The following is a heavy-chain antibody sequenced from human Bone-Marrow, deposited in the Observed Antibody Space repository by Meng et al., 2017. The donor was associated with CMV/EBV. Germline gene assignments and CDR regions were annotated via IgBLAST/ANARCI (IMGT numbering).Heavy chain of an antibody. Sequence: SVKVSCKASGGTFSSYAISWVRQAPGQGLEWMGGIIPILGIANYAQMFQGRVTITTDESTSTAYMELSSLRSEDTAVYYCAREWDRGEGQLWFGGAPGYWGQGTLVTVSS. CDR1: GGTFSSYA. CDR3: AREWDRGEGQLWFGGAPGY. J-gene: IGHJ4*02. D-gene: IGHD3-10*01. CDR2: IIPILGIA. V-gene: IGHV1-69*10.